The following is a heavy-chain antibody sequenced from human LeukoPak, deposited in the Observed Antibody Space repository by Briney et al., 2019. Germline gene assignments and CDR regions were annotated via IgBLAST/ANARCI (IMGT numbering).Heavy chain of an antibody. CDR3: ARGVGGSYYYYFDS. J-gene: IGHJ4*02. D-gene: IGHD1-26*01. Sequence: ASAYASSEASGFASTEYNMNCGRRTPGQGLEWVGIITPSVGSTSYAQKFQGRVTMTKDTPTSTVYMKLSSRTPEAPAVYYCARGVGGSYYYYFDSSGQRTLVAVSP. V-gene: IGHV1-46*01. CDR1: GFASTEYN. CDR2: ITPSVGST.